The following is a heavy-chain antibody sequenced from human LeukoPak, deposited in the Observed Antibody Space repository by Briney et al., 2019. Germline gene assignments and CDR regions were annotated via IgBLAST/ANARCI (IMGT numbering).Heavy chain of an antibody. D-gene: IGHD3-10*01. J-gene: IGHJ4*02. V-gene: IGHV4-4*07. CDR3: ASEHYYGSGSYYSY. CDR2: IYTSGST. Sequence: SETLSLTCIVSGGSISSYYWSWIRQPAGKGLEWIGRIYTSGSTNYNPSLKSRVTMSVDTSKNQFSLKLSSVTAADTAVYYCASEHYYGSGSYYSYWGQETLVTVSS. CDR1: GGSISSYY.